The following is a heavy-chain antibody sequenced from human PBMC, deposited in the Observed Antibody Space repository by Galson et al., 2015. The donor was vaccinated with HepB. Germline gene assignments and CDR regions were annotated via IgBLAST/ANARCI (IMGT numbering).Heavy chain of an antibody. CDR3: AKDRGVLWFGEFAY. Sequence: SLRLSCAASGFTFSHYGIHWVRQAPGKGLEWVALISYDGTDKSYVDSVKGRFTISSDNSKNTQYLQMYSLRRDDTAVYYCAKDRGVLWFGEFAYWGQGTLVTGSS. CDR1: GFTFSHYG. D-gene: IGHD3-10*01. V-gene: IGHV3-30*18. J-gene: IGHJ4*02. CDR2: ISYDGTDK.